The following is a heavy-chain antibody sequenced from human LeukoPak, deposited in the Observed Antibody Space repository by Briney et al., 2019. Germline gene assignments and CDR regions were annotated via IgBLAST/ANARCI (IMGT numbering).Heavy chain of an antibody. Sequence: SETLSLTCTVSGGSISSYYWSWIRRPPGKGLEWIGYIYYSGSTNYNPSLKSRVTISVDTSKNQFSLKLSSVTAADTAVYYCAREGLGSGYYNDAFDIWGQGTMVTVSS. D-gene: IGHD3-22*01. CDR2: IYYSGST. CDR3: AREGLGSGYYNDAFDI. V-gene: IGHV4-59*01. J-gene: IGHJ3*02. CDR1: GGSISSYY.